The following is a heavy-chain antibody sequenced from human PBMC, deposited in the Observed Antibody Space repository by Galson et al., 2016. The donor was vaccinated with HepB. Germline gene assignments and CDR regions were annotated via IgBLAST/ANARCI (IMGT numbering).Heavy chain of an antibody. V-gene: IGHV5-51*01. CDR1: GSRFANYW. J-gene: IGHJ4*02. CDR3: ARQHYGSESYDRHFDH. D-gene: IGHD3-10*01. CDR2: IYPDDSDT. Sequence: QSGAEVKKPGESLKISCKGSGSRFANYWIARVRQMPGKGLEWMGIIYPDDSDTTYGPSFQGQVTISADKSISTAYLEWSSLKASDTAMYYCARQHYGSESYDRHFDHWGRGTLVTVSS.